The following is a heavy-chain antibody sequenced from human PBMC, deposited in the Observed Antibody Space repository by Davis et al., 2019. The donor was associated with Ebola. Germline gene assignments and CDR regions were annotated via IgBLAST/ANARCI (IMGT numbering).Heavy chain of an antibody. Sequence: GESLKISCAASGFTFSSYAMHWVRQAPGQGLEWVAVISYDGSNKYYADSVKGRFTISRDNSKNTLYLQMNSLRAEDTAVYYCTKVLSSYLDFYYGMGVWGKGTTVTVSS. J-gene: IGHJ6*04. CDR2: ISYDGSNK. V-gene: IGHV3-30-3*01. CDR1: GFTFSSYA. D-gene: IGHD2/OR15-2a*01. CDR3: TKVLSSYLDFYYGMGV.